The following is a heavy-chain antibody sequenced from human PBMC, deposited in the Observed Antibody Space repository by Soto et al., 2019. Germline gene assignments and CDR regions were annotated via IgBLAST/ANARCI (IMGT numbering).Heavy chain of an antibody. J-gene: IGHJ4*02. V-gene: IGHV4-61*01. CDR1: GGSVSSGSYY. CDR3: ARVMGSGSYPALDY. CDR2: IYYSGST. D-gene: IGHD1-26*01. Sequence: PSETLSLTCTVSGGSVSSGSYYWSWIRQPPGKGLEWIGYIYYSGSTNYNPSLKSRVTISVDTSKNQFSLKLSSVTAADTAVYYCARVMGSGSYPALDYWGQGTLVTVSS.